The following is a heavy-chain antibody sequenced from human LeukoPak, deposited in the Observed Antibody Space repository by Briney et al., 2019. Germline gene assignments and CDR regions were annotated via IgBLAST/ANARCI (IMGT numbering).Heavy chain of an antibody. CDR1: GGSISSYY. CDR2: SYYSGST. J-gene: IGHJ4*02. Sequence: PSETLSLTCTVSGGSISSYYWSWIRQPPGKGLEWIGYSYYSGSTNYNPSLKSRVTISVDTSKSQFSLKLSSETAADTAVYYCARSGVTEMSMRWSKTWFDYWGQGTLVTVSS. CDR3: ARSGVTEMSMRWSKTWFDY. V-gene: IGHV4-59*01. D-gene: IGHD4-23*01.